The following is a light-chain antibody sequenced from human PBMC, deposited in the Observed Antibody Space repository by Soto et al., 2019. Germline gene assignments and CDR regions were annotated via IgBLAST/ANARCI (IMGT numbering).Light chain of an antibody. Sequence: ELVLTQSPATLSLSPGERATLSCRASQSVSSSLAWYQQRPGQPPRLLFYGASTRAAGIPHRFGGSGSGTEFSRTISSLQSEDFAVYYCQQSSKWPRTFGQGTKVDIK. CDR2: GAS. CDR1: QSVSSS. CDR3: QQSSKWPRT. J-gene: IGKJ1*01. V-gene: IGKV3-15*01.